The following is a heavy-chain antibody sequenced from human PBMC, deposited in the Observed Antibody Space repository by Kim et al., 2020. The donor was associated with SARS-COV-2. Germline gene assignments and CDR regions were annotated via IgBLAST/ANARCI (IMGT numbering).Heavy chain of an antibody. V-gene: IGHV1-18*01. CDR3: ARDKRHRHDYGGDYYGMDV. J-gene: IGHJ6*02. Sequence: ASVKVSCKASGYTFTSYGISWVRQAPGQGLEWMGWISAYNGNTNYAQKLQGRVTMTTDTSTSTAYMELRSLRSDDTAVYYCARDKRHRHDYGGDYYGMDVWGQGTTVTVSS. D-gene: IGHD4-17*01. CDR1: GYTFTSYG. CDR2: ISAYNGNT.